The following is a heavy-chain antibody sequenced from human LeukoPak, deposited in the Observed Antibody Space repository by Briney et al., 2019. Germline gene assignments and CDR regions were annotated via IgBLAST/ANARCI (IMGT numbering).Heavy chain of an antibody. CDR3: ARGVRYCSSTSCSNYYYYYMDV. D-gene: IGHD2-2*01. CDR1: GGSFSGYY. J-gene: IGHJ6*03. CDR2: INHSGST. Sequence: SETLSLICAVYGGSFSGYYWSWIRQPPGKGLEWIGEINHSGSTNYNPSLKSRVTISVDTSKNQFSLKLSSVTAADTAVYYCARGVRYCSSTSCSNYYYYYMDVWGKGTTVTVSS. V-gene: IGHV4-34*01.